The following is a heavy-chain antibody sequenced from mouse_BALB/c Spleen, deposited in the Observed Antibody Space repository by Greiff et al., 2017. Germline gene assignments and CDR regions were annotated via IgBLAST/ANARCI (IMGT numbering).Heavy chain of an antibody. J-gene: IGHJ4*01. CDR1: GFNITDYY. V-gene: IGHV14-4*02. Sequence: VQLQQSGAELVRPGASVTLSCTASGFNITDYYMHWVKQRPEQGLEWIGWIDPENGDTEYAPKFQGKATMTADTSSNTAFLQLSSLTSEDTAIYYCDALYYGNYVLDYWGQGTSVTVSS. CDR2: IDPENGDT. CDR3: DALYYGNYVLDY. D-gene: IGHD2-1*01.